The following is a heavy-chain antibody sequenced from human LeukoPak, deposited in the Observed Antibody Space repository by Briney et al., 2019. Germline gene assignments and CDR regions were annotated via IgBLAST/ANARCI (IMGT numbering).Heavy chain of an antibody. CDR2: ISTSGTTF. D-gene: IGHD1-26*01. V-gene: IGHV3-11*01. J-gene: IGHJ4*02. CDR3: ARVFTSGSPFDY. CDR1: GFTFSDYY. Sequence: GGSLRLSCAASGFTFSDYYMSWIRQAPGKGLEWVSYISTSGTTFHYADSVKGRFTISRDNAKNSLYPQMNSLRAEDTAVYYCARVFTSGSPFDYWGQGTLVTVSS.